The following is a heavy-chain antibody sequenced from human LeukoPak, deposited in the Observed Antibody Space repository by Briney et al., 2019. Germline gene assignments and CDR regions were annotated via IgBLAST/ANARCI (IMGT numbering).Heavy chain of an antibody. CDR1: GFTFSSYA. D-gene: IGHD4-17*01. Sequence: PGGSLRLSCAASGFTFSSYAMSWVRQAPGKGLEWVSATSGSGGSTYYADSVKGRFTISRDNSKNTLYLQMNSLRAEDTAVYYCAKVSARHDYGSYWGQGTLVTVSS. J-gene: IGHJ4*02. CDR2: TSGSGGST. CDR3: AKVSARHDYGSY. V-gene: IGHV3-23*01.